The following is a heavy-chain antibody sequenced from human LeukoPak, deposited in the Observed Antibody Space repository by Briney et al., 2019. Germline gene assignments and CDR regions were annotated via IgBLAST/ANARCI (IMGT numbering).Heavy chain of an antibody. CDR3: ARVMGSSSWYSYYYYGMDV. CDR2: INTNTGNP. Sequence: ASVKVSCKASGYTFTGYAMNWVRQAPGQGLEWMRWINTNTGNPTYAQGFTGRFVFSLDTSVSTAYLQICSLKAEDTAVYYCARVMGSSSWYSYYYYGMDVWGQGTTVTVSS. J-gene: IGHJ6*02. V-gene: IGHV7-4-1*01. CDR1: GYTFTGYA. D-gene: IGHD6-13*01.